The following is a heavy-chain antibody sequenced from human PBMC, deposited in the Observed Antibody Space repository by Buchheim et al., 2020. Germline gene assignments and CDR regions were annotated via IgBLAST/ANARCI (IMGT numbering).Heavy chain of an antibody. J-gene: IGHJ4*02. Sequence: QVQLVESGGGVVQPGRSLRLSCAASGFTFSSYAMHWVRQVPGKGLEWVAVISYDGSNKYYADSVKGRFTISRDNSKNTLYLQMNSLRAEDTAVYYCARDSSSSLDYWGQGTL. CDR3: ARDSSSSLDY. CDR2: ISYDGSNK. V-gene: IGHV3-30*04. CDR1: GFTFSSYA.